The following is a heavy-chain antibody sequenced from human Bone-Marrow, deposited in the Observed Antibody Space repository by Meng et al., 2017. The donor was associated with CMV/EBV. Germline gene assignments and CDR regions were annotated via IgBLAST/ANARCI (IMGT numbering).Heavy chain of an antibody. Sequence: GESLKISCAASGFTFSSYAMSWVRQAPGKGLEWVSAISGSGGGTYYADSVKGRFTISRDNSRNTLFLQMNSMRPEDTAVYYCARDGCRSVSCYGIYYNYNGMDVWGQGTTVTVSS. CDR2: ISGSGGGT. CDR1: GFTFSSYA. D-gene: IGHD2-2*01. J-gene: IGHJ6*02. CDR3: ARDGCRSVSCYGIYYNYNGMDV. V-gene: IGHV3-23*01.